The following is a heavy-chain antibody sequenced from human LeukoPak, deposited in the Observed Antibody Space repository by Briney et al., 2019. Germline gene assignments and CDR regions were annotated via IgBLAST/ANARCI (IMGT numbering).Heavy chain of an antibody. J-gene: IGHJ3*02. CDR1: GGTFSSYA. D-gene: IGHD3-22*01. CDR2: IIPIFGTA. V-gene: IGHV1-69*05. CDR3: ARALYYYDSSGYYIDAFDI. Sequence: SVKVSCKASGGTFSSYAISWVRQAPGQGLEWMGRIIPIFGTANYAQKFQGRDTITTDESTSTAYMELSSLRSEDTAVYYCARALYYYDSSGYYIDAFDIWGQGTMVTVSS.